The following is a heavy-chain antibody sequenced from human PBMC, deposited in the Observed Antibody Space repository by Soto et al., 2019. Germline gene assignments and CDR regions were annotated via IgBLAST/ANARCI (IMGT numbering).Heavy chain of an antibody. V-gene: IGHV3-23*01. CDR1: GFTFSNYA. D-gene: IGHD3-22*01. Sequence: GGSLILSCAASGFTFSNYAMRWVRQAPGKGLEWVSGISGTGGSTYYADSVKGRFTISRDNSKNTLYLQMNSLRAEDTAVYYCPKIRLSYYDSPDALDIWGQGTMVTVSS. CDR2: ISGTGGST. CDR3: PKIRLSYYDSPDALDI. J-gene: IGHJ3*02.